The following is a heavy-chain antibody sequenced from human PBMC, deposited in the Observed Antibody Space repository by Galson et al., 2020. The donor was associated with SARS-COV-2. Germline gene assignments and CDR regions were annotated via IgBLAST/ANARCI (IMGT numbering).Heavy chain of an antibody. V-gene: IGHV4-39*07. Sequence: SETLSLTCTVSGGSISSSSYYWGWIRQPPGKGLEWIGSIYYSGSTYYNPSLKSRVTISVDTSKNQFSLKLSSVTAADTAVYYCARIIVVPFTQSGAFDIWGQGTMVTVSS. CDR1: GGSISSSSYY. J-gene: IGHJ3*02. D-gene: IGHD2-2*01. CDR2: IYYSGST. CDR3: ARIIVVPFTQSGAFDI.